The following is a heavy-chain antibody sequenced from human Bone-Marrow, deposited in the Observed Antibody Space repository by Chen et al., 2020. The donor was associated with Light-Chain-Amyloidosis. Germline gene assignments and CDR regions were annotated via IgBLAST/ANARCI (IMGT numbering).Heavy chain of an antibody. Sequence: QVQLVQSGAEVKKPGSSVTVSCRASGGTLTSHVFSWVRQAPGQGLEWMRGLVPRFGTRNDAHQFQGRVTFIADESTTTTHMKVSNLRSEDTAVYYCARGSADVWVINLDSWGQGTLVTVSS. J-gene: IGHJ4*02. CDR2: LVPRFGTR. CDR1: GGTLTSHV. CDR3: ARGSADVWVINLDS. D-gene: IGHD2-21*01. V-gene: IGHV1-69*01.